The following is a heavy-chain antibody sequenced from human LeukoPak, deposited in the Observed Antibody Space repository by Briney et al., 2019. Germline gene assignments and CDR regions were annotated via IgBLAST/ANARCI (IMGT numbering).Heavy chain of an antibody. Sequence: SQTLSLTCAVSGGSISSGGYSWSWIRQPPGKGLEWIGYIYHSGSTYYNPSLKSRVTISVDTSKNQFSLKLSSVTAADTAVYYCASRRFPEPRDFDYWGQGTLVTVSS. CDR3: ASRRFPEPRDFDY. CDR1: GGSISSGGYS. V-gene: IGHV4-30-2*01. D-gene: IGHD3-3*01. J-gene: IGHJ4*02. CDR2: IYHSGST.